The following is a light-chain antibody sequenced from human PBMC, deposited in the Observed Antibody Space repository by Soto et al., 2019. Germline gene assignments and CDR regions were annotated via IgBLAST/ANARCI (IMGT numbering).Light chain of an antibody. J-gene: IGKJ1*01. Sequence: DIQMTQSPSSLSASVGERVTITCRASQTITSFLNWYQQKPGTAPRLLIFRASSVKSGVPPRFSGSGSGRDFTLTISSLRPEDTATYFCQQSYSSPPWTFGQGTKVDIK. CDR1: QTITSF. CDR3: QQSYSSPPWT. V-gene: IGKV1-39*01. CDR2: RAS.